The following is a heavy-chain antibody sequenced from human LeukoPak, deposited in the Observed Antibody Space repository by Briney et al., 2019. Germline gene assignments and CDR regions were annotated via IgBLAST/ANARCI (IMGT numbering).Heavy chain of an antibody. V-gene: IGHV3-30*02. D-gene: IGHD6-19*01. CDR1: GFTFSSYG. CDR2: IRYDGSNK. Sequence: GGSLRLSCAASGFTFSSYGMHWARQAPGKGLEWVAFIRYDGSNKYYVDSVKGRFTIFRDNSKNTLYLQMNSLRAEDTAVYYCATGSGSGWYGLLDYWGQGTLVTVSS. J-gene: IGHJ4*02. CDR3: ATGSGSGWYGLLDY.